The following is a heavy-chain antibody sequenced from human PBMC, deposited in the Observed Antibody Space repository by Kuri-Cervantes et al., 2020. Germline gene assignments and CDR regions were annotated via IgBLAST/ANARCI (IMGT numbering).Heavy chain of an antibody. CDR2: IYTSGST. Sequence: SETLSPTCTVSGGSISSGSYYWSWIRQPAGKGLEWIGRIYTSGSTNYNPSLKSRVTISVNTSKNQFSLKLSSVTAADTAVYYCASGVVITGIGYYYGMDVWGQGITVTVSS. CDR3: ASGVVITGIGYYYGMDV. V-gene: IGHV4-61*02. CDR1: GGSISSGSYY. J-gene: IGHJ6*02. D-gene: IGHD3-3*01.